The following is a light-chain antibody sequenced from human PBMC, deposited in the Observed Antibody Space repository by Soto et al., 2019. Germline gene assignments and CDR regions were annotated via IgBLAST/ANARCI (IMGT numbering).Light chain of an antibody. J-gene: IGKJ1*01. V-gene: IGKV3-20*01. Sequence: ALTQSPGTLSSSPGERATLYCRASQSVSSNYLAWYQQKPGQAPRLLIYGASSRATGIPGRFSGSGSGTDFTLTINRLEPEDFAVYYCQQYGDLPWTFGQGTKVDIK. CDR1: QSVSSNY. CDR3: QQYGDLPWT. CDR2: GAS.